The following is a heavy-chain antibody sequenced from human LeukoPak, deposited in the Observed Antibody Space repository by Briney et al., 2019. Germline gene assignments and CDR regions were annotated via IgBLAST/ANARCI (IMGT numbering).Heavy chain of an antibody. CDR1: GFTFSNYG. CDR3: ARDSSSGTEYFDY. Sequence: GRSVRLSCAASGFTFSNYGMHWVGQAPGKGLEWVAVIWYDGNNKYETDSVKGRFSISRDNSRNTLYLQMNSLRAEDTALYYCARDSSSGTEYFDYWGQGNLGTVSS. J-gene: IGHJ4*02. V-gene: IGHV3-33*01. CDR2: IWYDGNNK. D-gene: IGHD2-2*01.